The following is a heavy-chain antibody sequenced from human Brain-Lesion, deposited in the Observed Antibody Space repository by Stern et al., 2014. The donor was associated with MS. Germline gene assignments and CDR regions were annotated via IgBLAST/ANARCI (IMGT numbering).Heavy chain of an antibody. D-gene: IGHD3/OR15-3a*01. V-gene: IGHV3-48*01. J-gene: IGHJ4*02. CDR2: IYSSSTI. CDR1: GFTFSNYN. Sequence: VQLMQSGGGLVQPGGSLRLSCAASGFTFSNYNMNWVRQAPGKGLEWISYIYSSSTIYYADSVKGRFTISRDNAKNSLYLQMNSLRAEDTAVYYCARDRAVDWPFDYWGQGTLVTVSS. CDR3: ARDRAVDWPFDY.